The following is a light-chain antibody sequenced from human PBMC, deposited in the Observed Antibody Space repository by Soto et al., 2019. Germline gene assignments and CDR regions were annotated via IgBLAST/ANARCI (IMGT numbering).Light chain of an antibody. V-gene: IGKV1-39*01. CDR3: QQSYSTPYS. J-gene: IGKJ2*01. Sequence: DIQMTQSPSSLSASVGDRVTITCRASRNIGNYLNWYQQKPESAPKLLIYLTSGLQSGVPSRFSGSGSGTDFTLTISSLQPEDFATYYCQQSYSTPYSFGQGTKLEIK. CDR2: LTS. CDR1: RNIGNY.